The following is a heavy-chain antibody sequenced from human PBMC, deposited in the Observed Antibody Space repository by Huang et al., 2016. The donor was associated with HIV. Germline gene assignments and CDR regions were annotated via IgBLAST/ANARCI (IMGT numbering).Heavy chain of an antibody. J-gene: IGHJ4*02. CDR1: GGPFRSYS. V-gene: IGHV1-69*13. CDR2: LMPVFESP. CDR3: ARGSLEYSVSSSLDY. D-gene: IGHD4-4*01. Sequence: QVQLLQSGAEVKKPGSSVKVSCKASGGPFRSYSIAWVRQAPGQGLEWMASLMPVFESPNYAQKLQGRVRVTADESTSTVYMELRDLGPDDTAVYFCARGSLEYSVSSSLDYWGQGTHVTVSS.